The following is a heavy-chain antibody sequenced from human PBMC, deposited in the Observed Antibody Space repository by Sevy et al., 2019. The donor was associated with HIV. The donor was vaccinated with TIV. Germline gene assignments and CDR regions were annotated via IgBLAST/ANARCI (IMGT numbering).Heavy chain of an antibody. CDR3: ARDASSYCTSYSCYGGWFDP. CDR1: GFTFDDNA. Sequence: GGSLRLSCAASGFTFDDNAMHWVRQAPGKGLEWVSGISWNSGNIGYADSVKGRFIISRDNAKNSLYLQMNSLRSEDTAVYYCARDASSYCTSYSCYGGWFDPWGQGTLVTVSS. CDR2: ISWNSGNI. D-gene: IGHD2-2*01. V-gene: IGHV3-9*01. J-gene: IGHJ5*02.